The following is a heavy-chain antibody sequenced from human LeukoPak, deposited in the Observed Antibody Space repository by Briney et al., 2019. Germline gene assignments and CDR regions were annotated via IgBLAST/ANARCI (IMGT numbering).Heavy chain of an antibody. Sequence: ASVKVFCKASGYTFTGYFMHWVRQAPGQGLEWIGIINPSGDNTWYAQKFQGRVTMTRDMATSTDYLEVSSLRSEDTAVYYCARDNSLRDTAWWFDPWGQGTLVTVSS. CDR1: GYTFTGYF. D-gene: IGHD5-24*01. J-gene: IGHJ5*02. CDR3: ARDNSLRDTAWWFDP. V-gene: IGHV1-46*01. CDR2: INPSGDNT.